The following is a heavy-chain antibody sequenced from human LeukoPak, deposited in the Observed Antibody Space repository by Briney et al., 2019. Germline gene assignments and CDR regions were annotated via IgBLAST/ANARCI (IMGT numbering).Heavy chain of an antibody. V-gene: IGHV1-18*04. CDR2: ISAYNGNT. Sequence: GASVKVSFKASGYTFTSYGISWVGQAPGQGGEWMGWISAYNGNTNYAQKLQGRVTMTTDTSTSTAYMELRSLRSDDTAVYYCASSSGLGYCAPGGDCYSNAFDIWGQGTMVTVSS. D-gene: IGHD2-21*02. J-gene: IGHJ3*02. CDR3: ASSSGLGYCAPGGDCYSNAFDI. CDR1: GYTFTSYG.